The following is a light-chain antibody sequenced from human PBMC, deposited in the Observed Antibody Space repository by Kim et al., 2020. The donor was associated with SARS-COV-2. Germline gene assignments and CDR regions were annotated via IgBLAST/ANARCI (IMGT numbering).Light chain of an antibody. J-gene: IGKJ2*01. V-gene: IGKV3-20*01. CDR3: QQYGSSPPFT. Sequence: SPGESATLSGRASQSVSSNYLAWYQQRPGQAPRLLIYGTSTRATDIPDRFSGSGSGTDFTLTISRLEPEDFAVYYCQQYGSSPPFTFGQGTKLEI. CDR1: QSVSSNY. CDR2: GTS.